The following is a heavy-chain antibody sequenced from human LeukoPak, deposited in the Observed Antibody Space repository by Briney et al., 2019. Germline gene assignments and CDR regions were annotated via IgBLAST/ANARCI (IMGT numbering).Heavy chain of an antibody. Sequence: GGSLRLSCAASGFTFRGYWMSWVRQAPGKGLQWVDNIKQDGSGKYYVDSVKGRFTISRDNAKNSLYLQMNSLRVEDTAVYYCARISAVASGASDIWGQGTMVTVSS. CDR3: ARISAVASGASDI. V-gene: IGHV3-7*01. D-gene: IGHD4-23*01. CDR1: GFTFRGYW. J-gene: IGHJ3*02. CDR2: IKQDGSGK.